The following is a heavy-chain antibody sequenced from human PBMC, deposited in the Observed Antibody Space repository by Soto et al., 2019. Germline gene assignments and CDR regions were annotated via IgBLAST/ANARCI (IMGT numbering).Heavy chain of an antibody. CDR1: VFTFDDYA. CDR3: ARSRGLAGRPLDL. Sequence: SLLISCASSVFTFDDYAMAWVRQAPGKGLEWVSGITWNSGDIMYTGSVKGRFSISRDNAENPLYLHMNSLRPEDTAFYYCARSRGLAGRPLDLWGQGTLVTVSS. J-gene: IGHJ5*02. V-gene: IGHV3-9*01. D-gene: IGHD6-6*01. CDR2: ITWNSGDI.